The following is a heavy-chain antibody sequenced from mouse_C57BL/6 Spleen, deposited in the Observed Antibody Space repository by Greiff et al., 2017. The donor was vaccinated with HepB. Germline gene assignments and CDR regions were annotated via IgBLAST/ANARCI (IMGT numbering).Heavy chain of an antibody. CDR3: ARGTGTSFFAY. CDR2: ISNGGGST. J-gene: IGHJ3*01. Sequence: DVHLVESGGGLVQPGGSLKLSCAASGFTFSDYYMYWVRQTPEKRLEWVAYISNGGGSTYYPDTVKGRFTISRDNAKNTLYLQMSRLKSEDTAMYYCARGTGTSFFAYWGQGTLVTVSA. D-gene: IGHD4-1*01. V-gene: IGHV5-12*01. CDR1: GFTFSDYY.